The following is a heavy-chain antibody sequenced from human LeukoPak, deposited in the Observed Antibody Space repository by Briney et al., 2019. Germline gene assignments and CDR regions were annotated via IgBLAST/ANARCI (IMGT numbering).Heavy chain of an antibody. J-gene: IGHJ4*02. CDR1: GGSISSSSYY. V-gene: IGHV4-39*01. D-gene: IGHD3-22*01. CDR2: IYYSGST. Sequence: SETLSLTCTVSGGSISSSSYYWGWIRQPPGKGLEWIGSIYYSGSTYYNPSLKSRVTLSVDTSKNQFSLKLSSVTAADTAVYYCARSYYDSSGYYEVRYFDYWGQGTLVTVSS. CDR3: ARSYYDSSGYYEVRYFDY.